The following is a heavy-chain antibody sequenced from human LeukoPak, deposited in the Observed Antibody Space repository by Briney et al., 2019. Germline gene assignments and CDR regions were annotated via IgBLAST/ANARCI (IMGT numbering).Heavy chain of an antibody. V-gene: IGHV1-69*04. J-gene: IGHJ4*02. Sequence: ASVKVSCKASGGTFSSYTISWVRQAPGQGLEWMGRTIPILGIANYAQKFQGRVTITADKSPSTAHMELSSLRSEDTAVYYCARDNSGGGYYYYWGQGTLVTVTS. CDR2: TIPILGIA. CDR1: GGTFSSYT. D-gene: IGHD3-22*01. CDR3: ARDNSGGGYYYY.